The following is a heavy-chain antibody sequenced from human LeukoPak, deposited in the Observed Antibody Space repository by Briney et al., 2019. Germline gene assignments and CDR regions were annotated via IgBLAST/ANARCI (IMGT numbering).Heavy chain of an antibody. D-gene: IGHD2-2*01. CDR3: ARDLGYCGIASCYGWFDP. CDR1: GGSISSYY. CDR2: IYYSGNT. J-gene: IGHJ5*02. V-gene: IGHV4-59*01. Sequence: SETLSLTCTVSGGSISSYYWSWIRQPPGKGLEWIGYIYYSGNTNYNPSLNSRVTISVDTSKNQFSLRLSSVTAADTAIYYCARDLGYCGIASCYGWFDPWGQGTLVTVSS.